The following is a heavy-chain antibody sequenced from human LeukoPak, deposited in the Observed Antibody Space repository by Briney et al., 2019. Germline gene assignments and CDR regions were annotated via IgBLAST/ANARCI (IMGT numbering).Heavy chain of an antibody. CDR3: ARFRAVIDYLIDY. Sequence: ASVKVSCKASGYTFTGYYMHWVRQAPRQGLEWMGWINPNSGGTNYAQKFQSRVTMTRDTSISTAYMELSRLRSDDTAVYYCARFRAVIDYLIDYWGQGTLVTVSS. D-gene: IGHD3-10*01. V-gene: IGHV1-2*02. CDR2: INPNSGGT. J-gene: IGHJ4*02. CDR1: GYTFTGYY.